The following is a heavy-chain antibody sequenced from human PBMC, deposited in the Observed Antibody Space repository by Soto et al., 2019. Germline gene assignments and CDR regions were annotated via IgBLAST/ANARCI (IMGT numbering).Heavy chain of an antibody. J-gene: IGHJ4*02. CDR1: GFTFSSYA. CDR3: AKDRSGTPHYYFDY. D-gene: IGHD1-26*01. CDR2: ISGSGGST. V-gene: IGHV3-23*01. Sequence: GGSLRLSCAASGFTFSSYAMTWVRQAPGKGLEWVSGISGSGGSTYYADSVKGRFTISRANSKNTLYLQMNSLRAEDTAVYYCAKDRSGTPHYYFDYWGQGTLVTVSS.